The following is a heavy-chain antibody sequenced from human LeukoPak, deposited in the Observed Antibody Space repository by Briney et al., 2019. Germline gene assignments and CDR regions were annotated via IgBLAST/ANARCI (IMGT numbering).Heavy chain of an antibody. V-gene: IGHV1-2*02. CDR3: ARGSRNGRFLEWLLYCDY. D-gene: IGHD3-3*01. J-gene: IGHJ4*02. CDR1: GYTFTGYY. CDR2: INPNSGGT. Sequence: ASVKVSCKASGYTFTGYYMHWVRQAPGQGLGWMGWINPNSGGTNYAQKFQGRVTMTRDTSISTAYMELSRLRSDDTAVYYCARGSRNGRFLEWLLYCDYWGQGTLVTVSS.